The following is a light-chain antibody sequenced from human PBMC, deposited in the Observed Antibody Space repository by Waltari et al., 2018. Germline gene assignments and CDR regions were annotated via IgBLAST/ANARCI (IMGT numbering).Light chain of an antibody. CDR1: SSSVGSNF. J-gene: IGLJ1*01. CDR3: AAWDDSLSAYV. V-gene: IGLV1-47*01. Sequence: QSVLTQPPSASGTPGQEVTIYCSGTSSSVGSNFVFWYQQLPGAAPKLLIFRSDRRPSGVPDRISGSKSGTSASLVITGLRSEDEADYYCAAWDDSLSAYVFGTGTKVTVL. CDR2: RSD.